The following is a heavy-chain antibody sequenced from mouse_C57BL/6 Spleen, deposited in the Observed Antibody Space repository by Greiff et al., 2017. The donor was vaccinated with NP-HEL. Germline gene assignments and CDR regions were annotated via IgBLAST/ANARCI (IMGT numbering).Heavy chain of an antibody. CDR2: INPSNGGT. D-gene: IGHD2-4*01. CDR1: GYTFTSYW. J-gene: IGHJ4*01. Sequence: QVQLQQPGTELVKPGASVKLSCKASGYTFTSYWMHWVKQRPGQGLEWIGNINPSNGGTNYNEKFKSKATLTVDKSSSTAYMLLSSLTSEDSAVYYFARRTIYYYDYGGYAMDYWGQGTSVTVSS. CDR3: ARRTIYYYDYGGYAMDY. V-gene: IGHV1-53*01.